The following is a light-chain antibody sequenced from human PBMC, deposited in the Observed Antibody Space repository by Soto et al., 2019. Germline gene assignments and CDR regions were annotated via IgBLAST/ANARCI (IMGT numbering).Light chain of an antibody. CDR2: GAS. CDR3: QQYGSSPLT. Sequence: EIVLTQSPGTLSLSPGERATLSCRASQSVSSSYLAGYQQKPGQAPRLLIYGASSRATGIPDRFSGSGSGTDFTLTISRLEPEDWAVYYCQQYGSSPLTFGQGTKREIK. V-gene: IGKV3-20*01. J-gene: IGKJ2*01. CDR1: QSVSSSY.